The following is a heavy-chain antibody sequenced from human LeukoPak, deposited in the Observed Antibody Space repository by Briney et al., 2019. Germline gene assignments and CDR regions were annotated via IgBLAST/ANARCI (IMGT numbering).Heavy chain of an antibody. V-gene: IGHV1-69*05. CDR3: AGEGTMFA. CDR2: IIPIFGTA. Sequence: SVKVSCKASGGTFSSYAISWVRQAPGQGLEWMGGIIPIFGTANYAQKFQGRVTITTDESTSTAYMELSSLRSEGTAVYYCAGEGTMFAWGQGTLVTVSS. D-gene: IGHD3-10*02. CDR1: GGTFSSYA. J-gene: IGHJ5*02.